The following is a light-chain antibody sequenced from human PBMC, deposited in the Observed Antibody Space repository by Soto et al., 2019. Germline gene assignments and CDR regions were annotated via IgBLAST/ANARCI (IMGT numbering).Light chain of an antibody. V-gene: IGLV3-9*01. CDR2: RDS. CDR1: NIGSKN. J-gene: IGLJ1*01. Sequence: SYYLTQPLSVSVALGRTARITCGGNNIGSKNVHWYQQKPGQAPVLVIYRDSNRPSGIPERFSGSNSGNTATLTISRAQAGDEADYYCQVWDSSTYVFGTGTKVTVL. CDR3: QVWDSSTYV.